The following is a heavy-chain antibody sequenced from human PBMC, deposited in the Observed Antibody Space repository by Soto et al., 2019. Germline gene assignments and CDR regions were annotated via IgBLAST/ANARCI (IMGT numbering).Heavy chain of an antibody. CDR1: GFTFSSYW. Sequence: GCSLILPCAVSGFTFSSYWMSWVRQAGGKGLEWVDNIKQDGSEKYYVDSVKGRITISRDNATNSLYLQMNSLRAEDTAVYYCARSDYYTDGVCLFYGMDVWGQGTTVTVSS. J-gene: IGHJ6*02. V-gene: IGHV3-7*01. CDR3: ARSDYYTDGVCLFYGMDV. CDR2: IKQDGSEK. D-gene: IGHD2-8*01.